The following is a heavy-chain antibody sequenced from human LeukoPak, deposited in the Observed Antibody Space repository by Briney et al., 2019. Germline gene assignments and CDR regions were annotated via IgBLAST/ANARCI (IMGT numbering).Heavy chain of an antibody. CDR1: GGSISSYY. D-gene: IGHD3-10*01. CDR2: IYYSGST. J-gene: IGHJ4*02. CDR3: ARSPMVRGVITNFDY. V-gene: IGHV4-59*01. Sequence: SETLSLTCTVSGGSISSYYWSWIRQPPGKGLEWIGYIYYSGSTNYNPSLKSRVTISVDTSKNQFSLKLSSVTAADTAVYYCARSPMVRGVITNFDYWGQGTLVTVSS.